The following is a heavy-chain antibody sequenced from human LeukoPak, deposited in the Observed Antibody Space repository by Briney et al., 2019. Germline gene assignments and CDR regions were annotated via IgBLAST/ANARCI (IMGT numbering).Heavy chain of an antibody. CDR2: IRYDGSNK. D-gene: IGHD6-13*01. J-gene: IGHJ4*02. V-gene: IGHV3-30*02. CDR3: ARGSHRRYSSSWYSL. Sequence: PGGSLRLSCAASGFTFSSYGIHWVRQAPGKGLEWVAFIRYDGSNKYYTDSVKGRFTISRDNSKNTLDLQMGSLRGEDMAVYYCARGSHRRYSSSWYSLWGQGTLVTVSS. CDR1: GFTFSSYG.